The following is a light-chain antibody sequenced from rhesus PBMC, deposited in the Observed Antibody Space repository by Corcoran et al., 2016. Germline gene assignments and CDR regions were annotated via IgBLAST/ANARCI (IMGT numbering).Light chain of an antibody. CDR2: GGS. CDR3: VQAIAFPYS. J-gene: IGKJ2*01. Sequence: DIVMTQTPLSLPITPGEPASISCRSSQSLLHSNGNTYLHWYLQKPGQSPQLLIYGGSNSASGVPDRFSGSGSGSDFTLKISKVEAEDVGVYYCVQAIAFPYSFGQGTKVEIK. CDR1: QSLLHSNGNTY. V-gene: IGKV2-72*01.